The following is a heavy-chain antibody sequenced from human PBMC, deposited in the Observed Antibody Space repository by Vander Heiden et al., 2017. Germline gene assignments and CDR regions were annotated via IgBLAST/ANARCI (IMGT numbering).Heavy chain of an antibody. V-gene: IGHV3-7*01. Sequence: EVQLVESGCGLVQPGGSLRLPCPASALTFRSYGMSWGRQAPGKGLEWVANIKQDGSEKYYVDSVKGRFTISRDNAKNSLYLQMNSLRAEDTAVYYCARVGGEWLFYYYGMDVWGQGTTVTVSS. CDR1: ALTFRSYG. CDR3: ARVGGEWLFYYYGMDV. CDR2: IKQDGSEK. J-gene: IGHJ6*02. D-gene: IGHD3-3*01.